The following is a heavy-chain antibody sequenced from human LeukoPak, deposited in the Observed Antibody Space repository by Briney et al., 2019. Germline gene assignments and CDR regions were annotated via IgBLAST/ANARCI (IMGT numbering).Heavy chain of an antibody. CDR2: ISSSGSTI. V-gene: IGHV3-48*03. CDR3: ARHPRVVGSATRQYYFDY. Sequence: GGSLRLSCAASGFTFSSYEMNWVRQAPGKGLEWVPYISSSGSTIYYADSVKGRFTISRDNAKNSLYLQMNSLRAEDTAVYYCARHPRVVGSATRQYYFDYWGQGTLVTVSS. CDR1: GFTFSSYE. J-gene: IGHJ4*02. D-gene: IGHD2-2*01.